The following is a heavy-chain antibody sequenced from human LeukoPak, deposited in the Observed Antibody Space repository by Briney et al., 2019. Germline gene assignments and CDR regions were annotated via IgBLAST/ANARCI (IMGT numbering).Heavy chain of an antibody. Sequence: ASVKVSCKASGYTLRNFAISWVRQAPGQGLEWMGWISAYNGNTNYAQRVQGRVTMTTDTSTSTAYMELRSLRTDDTAIYYCARFEDGSSWPWPGLDYWGQGTLVTVSS. V-gene: IGHV1-18*01. CDR1: GYTLRNFA. D-gene: IGHD6-13*01. CDR3: ARFEDGSSWPWPGLDY. CDR2: ISAYNGNT. J-gene: IGHJ4*02.